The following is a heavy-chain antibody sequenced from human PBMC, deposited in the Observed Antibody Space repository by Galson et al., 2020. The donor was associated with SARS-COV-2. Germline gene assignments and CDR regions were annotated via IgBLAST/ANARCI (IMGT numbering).Heavy chain of an antibody. D-gene: IGHD3-10*01. CDR1: GGSISGYY. CDR3: ARRGHGSGSYYDDY. J-gene: IGHJ4*02. CDR2: IYYSGNT. V-gene: IGHV4-59*01. Sequence: ASETLSLTCTVSGGSISGYYWSWIRQPPGKGLEWIGYIYYSGNTTYNPSLKSRVTISVDTSKNQFSLKLTSVTAADTAVYYCARRGHGSGSYYDDYWGQGTLVTVSS.